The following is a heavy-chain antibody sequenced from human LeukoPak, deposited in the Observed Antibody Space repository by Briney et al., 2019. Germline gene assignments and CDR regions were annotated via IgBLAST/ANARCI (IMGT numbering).Heavy chain of an antibody. V-gene: IGHV4-34*01. J-gene: IGHJ5*02. Sequence: SETLSLTCAVYGGSFSGYYWSWIRQPPGKGLEWIGEINHGGSTNYNPSLKSRVTISVDTSKNQFSLKLSSVTAADTAVYYCARILGSGSYYNAYNWFDPWGQGTLVTVSS. CDR3: ARILGSGSYYNAYNWFDP. D-gene: IGHD3-10*02. CDR1: GGSFSGYY. CDR2: INHGGST.